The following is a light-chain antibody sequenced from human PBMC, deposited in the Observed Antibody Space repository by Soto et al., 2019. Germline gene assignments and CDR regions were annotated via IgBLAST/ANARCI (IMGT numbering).Light chain of an antibody. J-gene: IGLJ2*01. CDR3: QAWDINPMV. V-gene: IGLV3-1*01. CDR1: KLGDKY. Sequence: SYELTQPPSVSVSPGQTASITCSGDKLGDKYASWYQQKPGQSPVLVIYQDIRRPSGIPERLSGSSSGNTATLTISGTQAMDEADYYCQAWDINPMVFGGGTKLTVL. CDR2: QDI.